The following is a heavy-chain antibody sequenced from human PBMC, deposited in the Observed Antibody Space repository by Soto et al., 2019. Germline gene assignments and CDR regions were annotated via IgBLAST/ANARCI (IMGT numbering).Heavy chain of an antibody. CDR3: ATRGYCSSTSCYDYYYYMDV. J-gene: IGHJ6*03. D-gene: IGHD2-2*01. Sequence: GGSLRLSCAASGFTVSSNYMSWVRQAPGKGLEWVSVIYSGGSTYYADSVKGRFTISRHNSKNTLYLQMNSLRAEDTAVYYCATRGYCSSTSCYDYYYYMDVWGKGTTVTVSS. V-gene: IGHV3-53*04. CDR1: GFTVSSNY. CDR2: IYSGGST.